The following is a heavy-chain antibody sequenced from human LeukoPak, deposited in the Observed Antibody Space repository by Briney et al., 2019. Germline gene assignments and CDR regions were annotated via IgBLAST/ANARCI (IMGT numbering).Heavy chain of an antibody. Sequence: ASVKVSCKASGYTFTGYYMHWVRQAPGQGLEWMGWINPNSGGTNYAQKFQGRVTMTRDTSISTAYMELSRLRSDDTAVYCCASVFMVRGVHDAFDIWGQGTMVTVSS. J-gene: IGHJ3*02. D-gene: IGHD3-10*01. CDR2: INPNSGGT. V-gene: IGHV1-2*02. CDR1: GYTFTGYY. CDR3: ASVFMVRGVHDAFDI.